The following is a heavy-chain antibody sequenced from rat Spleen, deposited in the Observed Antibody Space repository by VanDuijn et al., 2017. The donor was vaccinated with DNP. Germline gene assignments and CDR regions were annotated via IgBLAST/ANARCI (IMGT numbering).Heavy chain of an antibody. V-gene: IGHV5-7*01. D-gene: IGHD1-11*01. J-gene: IGHJ2*01. Sequence: EVQLVESGGGLVQPGRSLKLSCTASGFTFSDYNMAWVRQVPKKGLEWVATITYDGSNTYYRDSVKGRFTISRDNAKITLFLQIDSLGSEDTATYYWTRRVYGYYFDYWGQGVMVTVSS. CDR2: ITYDGSNT. CDR3: TRRVYGYYFDY. CDR1: GFTFSDYN.